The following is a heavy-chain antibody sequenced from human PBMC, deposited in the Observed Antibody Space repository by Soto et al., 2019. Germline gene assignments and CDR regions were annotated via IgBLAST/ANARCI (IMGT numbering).Heavy chain of an antibody. V-gene: IGHV3-72*01. CDR2: LKDRSQNYAT. Sequence: EVQLVESGGDLVQPGGSARLSCEASGFSVSGWYMDWVRQAPGKGLEWVARLKDRSQNYATEYAASVKGRFTVSRHPSQNSIFLQMNSLKIEDTAVYYCAREEDARWLDSWGQGTLVTVS. CDR3: AREEDARWLDS. CDR1: GFSVSGWY. J-gene: IGHJ5*01.